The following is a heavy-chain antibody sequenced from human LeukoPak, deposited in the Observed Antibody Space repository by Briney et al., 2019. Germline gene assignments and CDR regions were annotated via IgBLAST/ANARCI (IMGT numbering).Heavy chain of an antibody. J-gene: IGHJ4*02. Sequence: GGSLRHSCAASGFILSDYNMNGVRQAPGKGLEWVSFITISGTYITYADSVKGRFTISRDNAKNSLYLQMNSLRAEDTAVYYCARDLSATARAYDYWGQGTLVSVSS. CDR2: ITISGTYI. CDR1: GFILSDYN. V-gene: IGHV3-21*01. D-gene: IGHD2-15*01. CDR3: ARDLSATARAYDY.